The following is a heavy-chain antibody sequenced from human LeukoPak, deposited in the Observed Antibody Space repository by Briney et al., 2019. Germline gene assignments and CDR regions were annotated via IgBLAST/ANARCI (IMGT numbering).Heavy chain of an antibody. CDR2: ISSSSSYI. V-gene: IGHV3-21*01. CDR3: ARGPDYDFWSGYSTYYCYYGMDV. CDR1: GFTFSSYS. D-gene: IGHD3-3*01. J-gene: IGHJ6*02. Sequence: GGSLRLSCAASGFTFSSYSMNWVRQAPGKGLEWVSSISSSSSYIYYADSVKGRFTISRDNAKNSLYLQMNSLRAEDTAVYYCARGPDYDFWSGYSTYYCYYGMDVWGQGTTVTVSS.